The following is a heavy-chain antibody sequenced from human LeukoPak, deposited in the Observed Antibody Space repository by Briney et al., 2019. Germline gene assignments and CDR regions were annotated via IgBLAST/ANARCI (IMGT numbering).Heavy chain of an antibody. J-gene: IGHJ4*02. V-gene: IGHV3-23*01. CDR3: AKSSYYDSSGYYREYYFDY. CDR1: GFTFSTYA. Sequence: GGSLRLSCAASGFTFSTYAMSWVRQAPGKGLEWVSAISGSGGSTNNADSVKGRVTVSRDNSKSTLYLQMNSLRAEDTAVYYCAKSSYYDSSGYYREYYFDYWGQGTLVTVSS. CDR2: ISGSGGST. D-gene: IGHD3-22*01.